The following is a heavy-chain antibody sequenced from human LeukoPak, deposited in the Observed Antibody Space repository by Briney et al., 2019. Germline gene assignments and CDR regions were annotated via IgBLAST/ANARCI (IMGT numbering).Heavy chain of an antibody. J-gene: IGHJ4*02. CDR3: AREARYYDILTGYYLFYFDY. D-gene: IGHD3-9*01. CDR1: GGTFSSYA. CDR2: IIPIFGTA. Sequence: SVKVSCKASGGTFSSYAISWVRQAPGQGLEWMGGIIPIFGTANYAQKFQGRVTITADESTSTAYMELSSLRSEDTAVYYCAREARYYDILTGYYLFYFDYWGQGTLVTVSP. V-gene: IGHV1-69*01.